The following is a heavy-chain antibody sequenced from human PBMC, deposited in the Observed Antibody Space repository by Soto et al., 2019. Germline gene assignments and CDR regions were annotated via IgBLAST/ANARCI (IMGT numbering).Heavy chain of an antibody. J-gene: IGHJ5*02. CDR2: IYYSGST. Sequence: SETLSLTCTVSGGSISSGGYYWSWIRQHPGKGLEWIGYIYYSGSTYYNPSLKSRVTISVDTSKNQFSLKLSSVTAADTAVYYCARYGSGSSVWFDPWGQGTLVTVSS. CDR1: GGSISSGGYY. V-gene: IGHV4-31*03. D-gene: IGHD3-10*01. CDR3: ARYGSGSSVWFDP.